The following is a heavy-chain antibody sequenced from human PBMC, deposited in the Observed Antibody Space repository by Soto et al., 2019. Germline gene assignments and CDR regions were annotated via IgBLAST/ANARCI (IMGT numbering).Heavy chain of an antibody. CDR1: GFSLSTSGVG. CDR2: IYWDDDK. D-gene: IGHD5-18*01. J-gene: IGHJ4*02. Sequence: QITLKESGPTLVKPTQTLTLTCTSSGFSLSTSGVGVGWIRQPPGKALEWLALIYWDDDKRYSPSLKSRLTITKDTSKNQVVLTMTNMDPVDTATYYCAHRRRTAMVKRLGGYSDYWGQGTLVTVSS. V-gene: IGHV2-5*02. CDR3: AHRRRTAMVKRLGGYSDY.